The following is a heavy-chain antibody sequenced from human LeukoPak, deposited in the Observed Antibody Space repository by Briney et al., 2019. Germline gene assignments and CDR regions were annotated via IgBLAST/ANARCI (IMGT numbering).Heavy chain of an antibody. CDR3: ALDTIGARPNFDY. D-gene: IGHD4/OR15-4a*01. CDR2: IYYSGST. CDR1: GGSISSYY. V-gene: IGHV4-39*01. Sequence: ASETLSLTCTVSGGSISSYYWGWIRQPPGKGLEWIGGIYYSGSTYYNPSLKSRVTISVDTSKNQFSLNLSSVTAADTAVYYCALDTIGARPNFDYWGQGTLVTVSS. J-gene: IGHJ4*02.